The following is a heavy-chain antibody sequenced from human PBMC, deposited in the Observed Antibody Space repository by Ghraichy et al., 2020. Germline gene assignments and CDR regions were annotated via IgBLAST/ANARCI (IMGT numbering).Heavy chain of an antibody. D-gene: IGHD3-10*01. V-gene: IGHV4-39*01. CDR1: GGSISSSSYY. CDR2: IYYLGST. CDR3: ARRGSDGSGSKGAFDI. J-gene: IGHJ3*02. Sequence: SETLSLTCTVSGGSISSSSYYWGWIRQPPGKGLEWIGSIYYLGSTYYNPSLKSRVTISVDTSKNQFSLKLTSVTAADTAVYHCARRGSDGSGSKGAFDIWGQGTMVTVSS.